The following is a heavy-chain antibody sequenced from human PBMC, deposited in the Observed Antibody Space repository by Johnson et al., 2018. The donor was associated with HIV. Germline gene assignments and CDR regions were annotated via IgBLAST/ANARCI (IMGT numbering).Heavy chain of an antibody. CDR1: GFTFSDYY. J-gene: IGHJ3*02. V-gene: IGHV3-11*04. CDR3: ARAYTYGAFDI. D-gene: IGHD5-18*01. CDR2: ISSSGSTI. Sequence: VQLVESGGVVVQPGGSLRLSCAASGFTFSDYYMSWIRQAPGKGLEWISYISSSGSTIYYADSVKGRFTISRDNSKNTLYLQMNSLRVDDTAIYYCARAYTYGAFDIWGQGTMVTVSS.